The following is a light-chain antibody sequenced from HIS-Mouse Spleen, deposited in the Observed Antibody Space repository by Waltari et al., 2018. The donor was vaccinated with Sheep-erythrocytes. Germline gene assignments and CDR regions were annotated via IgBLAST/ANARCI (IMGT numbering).Light chain of an antibody. Sequence: QSALTQPASVSGSPGQSITLSCTGTSSDVGSYNLVSGYQQHPGKAPKLMIYEGSKRPSGVSNRFSGSKSGNTASLTISGLQAEDEADYYCCSYAGSSTPWVFGGGTKLTVL. J-gene: IGLJ3*02. CDR1: SSDVGSYNL. V-gene: IGLV2-23*01. CDR2: EGS. CDR3: CSYAGSSTPWV.